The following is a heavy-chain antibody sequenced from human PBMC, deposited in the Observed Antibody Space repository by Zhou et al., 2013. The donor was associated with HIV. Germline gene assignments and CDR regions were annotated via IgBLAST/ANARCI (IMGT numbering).Heavy chain of an antibody. V-gene: IGHV1-18*01. CDR2: ISTYNGHT. Sequence: QVQLVQSGAEVKKPGASVKVSCKASGYTFTNYDISWVRQAPGQGLEWMGWISTYNGHTNYAQKVQGRVTMTTDTFTTTAYMELRSLRSEDTAVYYCARDLLPTTSWTDSYYYGMDVWGQGTTVTVAS. CDR3: ARDLLPTTSWTDSYYYGMDV. CDR1: GYTFTNYD. D-gene: IGHD2-2*01. J-gene: IGHJ6*02.